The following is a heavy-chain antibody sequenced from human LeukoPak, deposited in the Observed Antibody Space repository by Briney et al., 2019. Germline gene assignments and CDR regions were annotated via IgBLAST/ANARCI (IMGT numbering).Heavy chain of an antibody. CDR2: INHSGST. CDR1: GGSFSGYY. Sequence: PSETLSLTCAVYGGSFSGYYWSWLRQPRGKGLEWIGEINHSGSTNYNPSLKSRVTISVDTSKNQFSLKLSSVTAADTAVYYCARPPGPLHCSSTSCFYFDCWGQGTLVTVSS. CDR3: ARPPGPLHCSSTSCFYFDC. D-gene: IGHD2-2*01. V-gene: IGHV4-34*01. J-gene: IGHJ4*02.